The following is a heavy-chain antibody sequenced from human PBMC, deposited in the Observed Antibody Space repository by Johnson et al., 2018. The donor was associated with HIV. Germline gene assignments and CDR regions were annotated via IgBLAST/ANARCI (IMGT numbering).Heavy chain of an antibody. CDR3: ARASDAFDF. CDR1: GFTFSNYG. Sequence: QVQLVESGGGVVQPGASLRLSSPASGFTFSNYGMHWVRQAPGKGLEWVAFIRYDGSNKYYADSVKGRFTISRDNSKNTLYLQMNSLRAEDTAVYYCARASDAFDFWGHGTMVTVSS. J-gene: IGHJ3*01. CDR2: IRYDGSNK. V-gene: IGHV3-30*02.